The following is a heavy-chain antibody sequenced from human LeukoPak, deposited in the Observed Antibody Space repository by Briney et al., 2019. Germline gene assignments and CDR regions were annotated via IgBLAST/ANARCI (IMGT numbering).Heavy chain of an antibody. Sequence: PSETLSLTCTVSGGSISSYYWSWIRQPPGKGLEWIGYIYYSGSTNYNPSLKSRVTMSVDTSKNQFSLKLRSVTAADTAVYYCARDSGSGPGWPWWGRGTLVAVFS. CDR3: ARDSGSGPGWPW. V-gene: IGHV4-59*01. J-gene: IGHJ4*02. D-gene: IGHD2-15*01. CDR2: IYYSGST. CDR1: GGSISSYY.